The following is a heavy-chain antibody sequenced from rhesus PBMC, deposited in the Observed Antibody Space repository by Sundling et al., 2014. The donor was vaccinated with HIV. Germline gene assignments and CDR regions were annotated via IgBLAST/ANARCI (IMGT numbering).Heavy chain of an antibody. CDR2: VNWSGDSR. Sequence: EVQLVESGGGVVQPGGSLRLSCIASGFTFDDYAMHWVRQTPGKRLEWVSGVNWSGDSRYYADSVKGRFTVSRDYAKNSLFLRMDSLRVEDTAFYYCVRDRGAATGYFDCWGRGRSWSPSPQ. V-gene: IGHV3-201*01. CDR1: GFTFDDYA. D-gene: IGHD6-31*01. J-gene: IGHJ4*01. CDR3: VRDRGAATGYFDC.